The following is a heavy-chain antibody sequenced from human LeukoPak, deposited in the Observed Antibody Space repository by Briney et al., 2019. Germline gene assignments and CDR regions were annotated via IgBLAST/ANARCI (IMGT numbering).Heavy chain of an antibody. D-gene: IGHD6-13*01. V-gene: IGHV3-23*01. Sequence: GGSQRLSCAASGFTFSSYAMSWVRQAPGKGLEWVSAISGSGGSTHYADSVKGRFTISRDNSKNTLYLQVNSLRAEDTAVYYCAKDRLADMIGYSSSWSGMDVWGQGTTVTVSS. CDR1: GFTFSSYA. CDR3: AKDRLADMIGYSSSWSGMDV. CDR2: ISGSGGST. J-gene: IGHJ6*02.